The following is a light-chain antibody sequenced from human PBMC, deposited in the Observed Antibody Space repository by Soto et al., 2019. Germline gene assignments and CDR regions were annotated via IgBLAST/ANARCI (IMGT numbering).Light chain of an antibody. CDR3: SSFTTSSTLV. Sequence: QSVLTQPASVSGSPGQSITLSCTGSSSDVGGYNYVSWYQQLPGKAPKLLIYDVSNRPSGASNRFSGSKSGNTASLTISGLQAEDEADYYCSSFTTSSTLVFGAGTKVTVL. CDR1: SSDVGGYNY. CDR2: DVS. J-gene: IGLJ1*01. V-gene: IGLV2-14*01.